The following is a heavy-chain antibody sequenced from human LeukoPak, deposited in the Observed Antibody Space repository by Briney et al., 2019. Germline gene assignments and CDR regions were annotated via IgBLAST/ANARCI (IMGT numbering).Heavy chain of an antibody. CDR2: IWYDGSNK. J-gene: IGHJ6*03. D-gene: IGHD5-18*01. V-gene: IGHV3-30*19. Sequence: GGSLRLSCAASGFTFSSYGMHWVRQAPGKGLEWVAVIWYDGSNKYYADSVKGRFTISRDNSKNTLYLQMNSLRAEDTAVYYCARGKRRDTAMVNYMDVWGKGTTVTVSS. CDR3: ARGKRRDTAMVNYMDV. CDR1: GFTFSSYG.